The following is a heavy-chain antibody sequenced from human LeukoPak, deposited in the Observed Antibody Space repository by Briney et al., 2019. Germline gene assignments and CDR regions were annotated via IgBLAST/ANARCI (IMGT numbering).Heavy chain of an antibody. CDR2: ISSNGGST. CDR3: ARDLKPGRFLEWFPIFDY. D-gene: IGHD3-3*01. CDR1: GFTFSSYA. J-gene: IGHJ4*02. V-gene: IGHV3-64*01. Sequence: TGGSLRLSCAASGFTFSSYAMHWVRQAPGKGLEYVSAISSNGGSTYYANSVKGRFTISRDNSKNTLYLQMGSLRAEDMAVYYCARDLKPGRFLEWFPIFDYWGRGTLVTVSS.